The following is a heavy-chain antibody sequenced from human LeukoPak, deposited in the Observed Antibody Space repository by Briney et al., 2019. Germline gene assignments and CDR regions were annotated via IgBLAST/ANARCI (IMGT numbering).Heavy chain of an antibody. D-gene: IGHD3-9*01. CDR1: GGSFSGYY. CDR3: ARGPLLTHRRYFDF. Sequence: SETLSLTCAVYGGSFSGYYWTWIRQSPEKGLEWIGEINHSGSTSYNPSLKSQVTISVDTPKNQFSLKLTSVTAADTAVYYCARGPLLTHRRYFDFWGQGTLVTVSS. V-gene: IGHV4-34*01. J-gene: IGHJ4*02. CDR2: INHSGST.